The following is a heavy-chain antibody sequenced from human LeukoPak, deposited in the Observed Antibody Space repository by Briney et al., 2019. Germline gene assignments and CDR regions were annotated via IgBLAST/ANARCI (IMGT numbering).Heavy chain of an antibody. CDR1: GFTFSSYW. Sequence: GGSLRLSCAASGFTFSSYWMSWVRQAPGKGLEWVANIKQDGSEKYYVDSVKGRFTISRDNAKNSLYLQMNSLRAEDTAVYYCARRCSGGSCYPRAEYFQHWGQGTLVTVCS. CDR3: ARRCSGGSCYPRAEYFQH. D-gene: IGHD2-15*01. V-gene: IGHV3-7*03. CDR2: IKQDGSEK. J-gene: IGHJ1*01.